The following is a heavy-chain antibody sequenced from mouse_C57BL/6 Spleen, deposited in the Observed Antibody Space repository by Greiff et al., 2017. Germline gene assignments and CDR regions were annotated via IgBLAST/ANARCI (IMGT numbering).Heavy chain of an antibody. D-gene: IGHD3-2*02. CDR2: IDPEDGDT. V-gene: IGHV14-1*01. J-gene: IGHJ3*01. CDR1: GFNIKDYY. Sequence: VQLQQSGAELVRPGASVKLSCTASGFNIKDYYMHWVKQRPEQGLEWIGRIDPEDGDTEYAPKFQGKATRTADTSSNTAYLQLSSLTSEDTAVYYCTTEQLRPFAYWGQGTLVTVAA. CDR3: TTEQLRPFAY.